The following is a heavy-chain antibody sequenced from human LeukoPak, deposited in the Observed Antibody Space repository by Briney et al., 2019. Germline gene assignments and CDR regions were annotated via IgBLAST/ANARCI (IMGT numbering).Heavy chain of an antibody. CDR3: ARADDYVWGSYSGMDV. V-gene: IGHV1-2*02. Sequence: ASVKVSCKASGYTFTGYYMHWGRQAPGQGLEWMGWINPNSGGTNYAQKFQGRVTMTRDTSISTAYMELSRLRSDDTAVYYCARADDYVWGSYSGMDVWGQGTTVTVSS. J-gene: IGHJ6*02. D-gene: IGHD3-16*01. CDR2: INPNSGGT. CDR1: GYTFTGYY.